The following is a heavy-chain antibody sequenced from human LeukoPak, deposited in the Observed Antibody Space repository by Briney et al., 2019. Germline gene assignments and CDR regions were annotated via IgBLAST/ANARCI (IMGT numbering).Heavy chain of an antibody. V-gene: IGHV3-23*01. Sequence: GGSLRLSCAASGFPFSSYAMSWVRQAPGKGLEWVSDINGSGGSTYYADSVKGRFTISRDNSKNTLYLQMNSLRAEDTAVYYCAELGITMIGGVWGKGTTVTISS. CDR1: GFPFSSYA. CDR2: INGSGGST. CDR3: AELGITMIGGV. D-gene: IGHD3-10*02. J-gene: IGHJ6*04.